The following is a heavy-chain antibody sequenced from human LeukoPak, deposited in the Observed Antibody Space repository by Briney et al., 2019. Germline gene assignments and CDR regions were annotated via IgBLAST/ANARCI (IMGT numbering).Heavy chain of an antibody. J-gene: IGHJ4*02. CDR1: GGSISSYY. V-gene: IGHV4-4*07. D-gene: IGHD1-26*01. CDR3: ARSMVRGSYYEYYFDY. Sequence: SETLTLTCTVSGGSISSYYRSWIRQPAGKGLEWIGRIYTSGSTNYNPSLKSRVTISVDTSKNQFSLKLSSVTAADTAVYYCARSMVRGSYYEYYFDYWGQGTLVTVSS. CDR2: IYTSGST.